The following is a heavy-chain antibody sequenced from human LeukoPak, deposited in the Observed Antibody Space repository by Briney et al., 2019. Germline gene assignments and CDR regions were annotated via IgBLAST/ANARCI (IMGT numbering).Heavy chain of an antibody. J-gene: IGHJ3*02. CDR3: ASDHMLYAFHI. V-gene: IGHV4-61*02. CDR1: GGSISGGRYY. Sequence: PSQTLSLTCTVSGGSISGGRYYWSWIRQPAGKGLEWIGRIYTSGSTNYNPSLKSRVTISVDTSKNQFSLKLISVTAADTAVYYCASDHMLYAFHIWGQGTMVTVSS. CDR2: IYTSGST. D-gene: IGHD3-10*02.